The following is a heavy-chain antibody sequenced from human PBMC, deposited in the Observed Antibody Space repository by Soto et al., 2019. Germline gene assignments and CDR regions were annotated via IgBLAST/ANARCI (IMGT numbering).Heavy chain of an antibody. Sequence: ASVKVSCKASGYTFTSYDINWVRQATGQGLEWMGWIIPIFGTANYAQKFQGRVTITADESTSTAYMELSSLRSEDTAVYYCARNYYDSSGYPYYFDYWGQGILVTVSS. V-gene: IGHV1-69*13. D-gene: IGHD3-22*01. J-gene: IGHJ4*02. CDR3: ARNYYDSSGYPYYFDY. CDR2: IIPIFGTA. CDR1: GYTFTSYD.